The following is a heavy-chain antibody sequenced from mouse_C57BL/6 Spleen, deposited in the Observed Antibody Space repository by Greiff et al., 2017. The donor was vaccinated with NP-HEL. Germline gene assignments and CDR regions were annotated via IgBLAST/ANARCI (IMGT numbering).Heavy chain of an antibody. CDR2: IYPGSGST. V-gene: IGHV1-55*01. CDR3: ARKNSSGHPLDY. Sequence: VQLQQSGAELVKPGASVKMSCKASGYTFTSYWITWVKQRPGQGLEWIGDIYPGSGSTNYNEKFKSKATLTVDTSSSTAYMQLSSLTSEDSAVYYCARKNSSGHPLDYWGQGTTLTVSS. J-gene: IGHJ2*01. D-gene: IGHD3-2*02. CDR1: GYTFTSYW.